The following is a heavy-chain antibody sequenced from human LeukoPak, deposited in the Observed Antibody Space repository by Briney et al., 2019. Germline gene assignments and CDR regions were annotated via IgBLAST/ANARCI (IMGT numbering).Heavy chain of an antibody. CDR1: GYTFTCYY. CDR2: INPSGGST. D-gene: IGHD2-2*01. Sequence: ASVKVSCKASGYTFTCYYMHWVRQAPGQGLEWMGIINPSGGSTSYAQKFQGRVTMTRDTSTSTVYMELSSLRSEDTAVYYCARDGGDIVVVPAAGGFDPWGQGTLVTVSS. CDR3: ARDGGDIVVVPAAGGFDP. J-gene: IGHJ5*02. V-gene: IGHV1-46*01.